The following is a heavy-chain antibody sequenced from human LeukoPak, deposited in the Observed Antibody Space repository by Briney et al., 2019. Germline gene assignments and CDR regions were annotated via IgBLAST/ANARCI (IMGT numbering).Heavy chain of an antibody. V-gene: IGHV3-21*01. Sequence: PGGSLRLSCAASGFTFSSYSMNWVRQAPGKGLEWVSSISSSSSYIYYADSVKGRFTISRDNAKNSLYLQMNSLRAEDTAVYYCARDPRTPRDILTGYEDYWGQGTLVTVSS. CDR3: ARDPRTPRDILTGYEDY. CDR2: ISSSSSYI. J-gene: IGHJ4*02. D-gene: IGHD3-9*01. CDR1: GFTFSSYS.